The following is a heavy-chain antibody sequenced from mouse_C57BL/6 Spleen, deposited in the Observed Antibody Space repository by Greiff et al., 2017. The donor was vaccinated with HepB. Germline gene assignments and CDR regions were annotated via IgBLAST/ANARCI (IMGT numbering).Heavy chain of an antibody. Sequence: QVQLQQPGAELVRPGSSVKLSCKASGYTFTSYWMDWVKQRPGQGLEWIGNIYPSDSETHYNQKFKDKATLTVDKSSSTAYMQLSSLTSEDSAVYDCAREGYYGSQDYWGQGTTLTVSS. CDR3: AREGYYGSQDY. J-gene: IGHJ2*01. CDR1: GYTFTSYW. D-gene: IGHD1-1*01. CDR2: IYPSDSET. V-gene: IGHV1-61*01.